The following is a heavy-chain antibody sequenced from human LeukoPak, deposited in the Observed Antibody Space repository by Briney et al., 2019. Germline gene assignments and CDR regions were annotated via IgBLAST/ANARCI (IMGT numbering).Heavy chain of an antibody. Sequence: GRSLRLSCAVSGFTFSSYGMHWVRQAPGKGLEWVAVIWYDGSNKYYADSVKGRFTISRDNSKNTLYLQMNSLRAEDTAVYYCARDAGRYFDWLGYWGQGTLVTVSS. J-gene: IGHJ4*02. CDR3: ARDAGRYFDWLGY. D-gene: IGHD3-9*01. V-gene: IGHV3-33*01. CDR1: GFTFSSYG. CDR2: IWYDGSNK.